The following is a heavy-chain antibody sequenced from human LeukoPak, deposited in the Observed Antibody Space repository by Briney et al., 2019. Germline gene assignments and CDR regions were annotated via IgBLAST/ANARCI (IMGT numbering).Heavy chain of an antibody. J-gene: IGHJ4*02. Sequence: SVKVSCKASGGTLSNSPISWVRQAPGQGLEWMGRLIHDFGSGNYAQKFQGRITITADKSTSTTYMELSNLRSEDTAVYYCARDMSMITSGGVIVNDYWGQGTLVVASS. D-gene: IGHD3-16*02. V-gene: IGHV1-69*06. CDR1: GGTLSNSP. CDR2: LIHDFGSG. CDR3: ARDMSMITSGGVIVNDY.